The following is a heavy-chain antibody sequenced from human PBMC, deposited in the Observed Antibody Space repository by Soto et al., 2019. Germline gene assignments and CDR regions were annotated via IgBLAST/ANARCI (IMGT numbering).Heavy chain of an antibody. CDR1: GGSISSSSYY. J-gene: IGHJ5*02. V-gene: IGHV4-39*01. CDR2: IYYSGST. Sequence: SETLSLTCTVSGGSISSSSYYWGWIRQPPGKGLEWIGSIYYSGSTYYNPSPKSRVTISVDTSKNQFSLKLSSVTAADTAVYYCARSYDSSPNWFDPWGQGTLVTVSS. D-gene: IGHD3-22*01. CDR3: ARSYDSSPNWFDP.